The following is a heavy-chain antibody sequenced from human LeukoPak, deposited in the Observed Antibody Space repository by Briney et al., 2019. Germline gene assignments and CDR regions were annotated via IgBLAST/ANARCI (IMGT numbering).Heavy chain of an antibody. D-gene: IGHD6-13*01. CDR1: GFTFSTYA. CDR3: ATGSVRYNASWYSQEGDY. Sequence: PGGSLRLSCAASGFTFSTYAMSWVRQAPGKGLEWVSAISVSAGSTYYADSVKGRFTISRDNSKNTLYLQMNSLRAEDTAVYYCATGSVRYNASWYSQEGDYWGQGTLVTVSS. J-gene: IGHJ4*02. CDR2: ISVSAGST. V-gene: IGHV3-23*01.